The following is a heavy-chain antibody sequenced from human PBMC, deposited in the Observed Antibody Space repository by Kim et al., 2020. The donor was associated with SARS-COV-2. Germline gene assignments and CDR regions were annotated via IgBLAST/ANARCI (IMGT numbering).Heavy chain of an antibody. J-gene: IGHJ5*02. D-gene: IGHD3-10*01. Sequence: GGSLRLSCAASGFTFSSYSMNWVRQAPGKGLEWVSSISSSSSYIYYEGSVKGRFTISIDNAKNSLYLQMNSLRAEGTAVYYCARDPYYGSGRHARTWGQGTLVRVSS. CDR3: ARDPYYGSGRHART. CDR2: ISSSSSYI. CDR1: GFTFSSYS. V-gene: IGHV3-21*01.